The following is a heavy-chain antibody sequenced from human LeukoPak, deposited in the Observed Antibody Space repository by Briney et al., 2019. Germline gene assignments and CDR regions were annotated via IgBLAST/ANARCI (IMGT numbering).Heavy chain of an antibody. V-gene: IGHV3-7*01. D-gene: IGHD3-22*01. CDR2: ITQDGSEK. CDR1: GFTFSNYW. Sequence: GGSLRPSCAASGFTFSNYWMSWVRQAPGKGLEWVANITQDGSEKYYVDSVKGRFTISRDNAKNSLYLQMNSLRAEDTAVYYCARYYDSSGYPPESVDYWGQGTLVTVSS. CDR3: ARYYDSSGYPPESVDY. J-gene: IGHJ4*02.